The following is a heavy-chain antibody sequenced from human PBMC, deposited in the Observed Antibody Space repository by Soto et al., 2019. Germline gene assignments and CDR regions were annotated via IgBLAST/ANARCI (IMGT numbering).Heavy chain of an antibody. CDR2: IYYSGST. CDR3: ARGRYCSSTSCSLGAFDI. Sequence: SETLSLTCTVSGGSVSSGSYYWSWIRQPPGKGLEWIGYIYYSGSTYYNPSLKSRVTISVDTSKNQFSLKLSSVTAADTAVYYCARGRYCSSTSCSLGAFDIWGQGTMVTVSS. D-gene: IGHD2-2*01. CDR1: GGSVSSGSYY. J-gene: IGHJ3*02. V-gene: IGHV4-61*01.